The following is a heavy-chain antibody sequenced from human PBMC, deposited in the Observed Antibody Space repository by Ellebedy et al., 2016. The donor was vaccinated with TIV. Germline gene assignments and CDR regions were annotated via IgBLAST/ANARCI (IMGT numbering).Heavy chain of an antibody. J-gene: IGHJ4*02. CDR1: GFTFSSYS. CDR3: ATLRGFCIGGNCYGSTFDY. CDR2: IGPSSTTYT. Sequence: GESLKISCAASGFTFSSYSMNWVRQAPGGGLEWISYIGPSSTTYTRYADSVRGRFIISRDNVKNSLHLQMNSLRAEDTALYYCATLRGFCIGGNCYGSTFDYWGLGTLVTVSS. D-gene: IGHD2-15*01. V-gene: IGHV3-21*05.